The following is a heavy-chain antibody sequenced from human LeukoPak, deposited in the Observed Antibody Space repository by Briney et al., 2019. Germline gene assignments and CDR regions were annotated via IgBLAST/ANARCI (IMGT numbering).Heavy chain of an antibody. V-gene: IGHV4-59*08. D-gene: IGHD3-16*01. CDR3: SVLLGVRSTSFDP. CDR2: IYYSGST. CDR1: GGSISSYY. J-gene: IGHJ5*02. Sequence: SETLSLTCTVSGGSISSYYWRSIRQPPGKGLEWIGYIYYSGSTNYSPSLKSRVTISVDTSKNQFSLKLSSVTAAGTAVYYCSVLLGVRSTSFDPWGQGTLVTVSS.